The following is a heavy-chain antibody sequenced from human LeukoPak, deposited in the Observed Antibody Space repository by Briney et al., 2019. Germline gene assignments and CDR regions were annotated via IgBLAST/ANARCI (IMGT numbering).Heavy chain of an antibody. D-gene: IGHD6-19*01. J-gene: IGHJ4*02. CDR1: GFIFSNYA. V-gene: IGHV3-23*01. Sequence: GGSLRLSCAASGFIFSNYAMSWVRQVPGRGLEWVSTISSRGDSTYVADSVKGRFTISRDNSKNSLYLQMNTVRAEDTAVYYCVKGPRPDITVAHTIENWGQGTLVTVSS. CDR2: ISSRGDST. CDR3: VKGPRPDITVAHTIEN.